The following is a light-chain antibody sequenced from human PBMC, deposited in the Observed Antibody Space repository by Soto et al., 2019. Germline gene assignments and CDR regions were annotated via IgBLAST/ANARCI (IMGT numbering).Light chain of an antibody. CDR2: EVT. V-gene: IGLV2-8*01. CDR1: SSDVGSYNY. CDR3: SSYAGTAYV. J-gene: IGLJ1*01. Sequence: QSALTQPPSESGSPGQSVTISCTGTSSDVGSYNYVSWYQQHPGKVPKLMIYEVTKRPSGVPDRFSGSKSGNTASLTVSGLQTEDEADYYCSSYAGTAYVFGTGSKLTVL.